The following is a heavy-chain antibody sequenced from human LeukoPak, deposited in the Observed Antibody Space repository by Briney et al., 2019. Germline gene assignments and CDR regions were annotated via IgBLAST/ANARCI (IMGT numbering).Heavy chain of an antibody. CDR1: GGSISSYY. CDR2: IYYSGST. V-gene: IGHV4-59*01. Sequence: SETLSLTCTVSGGSISSYYWSWLRQPPGKGLEWIGYIYYSGSTNYNPSLKSRVTISVDTSKNQFSLKLSSVTAADTAVYYCARGSNYGIYYYYMDVWGKGTTVTVSS. CDR3: ARGSNYGIYYYYMDV. D-gene: IGHD4-11*01. J-gene: IGHJ6*03.